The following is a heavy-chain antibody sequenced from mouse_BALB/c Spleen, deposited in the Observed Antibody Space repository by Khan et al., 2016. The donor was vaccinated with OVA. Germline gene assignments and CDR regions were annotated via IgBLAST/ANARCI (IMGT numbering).Heavy chain of an antibody. D-gene: IGHD1-1*01. V-gene: IGHV9-1*02. Sequence: QIQLVQSGPELKKPGETVKISCKASGYTFTNYGMNWVKQAPGKGLKWMGWINTYTGEPTYADDFKGRFVFTLETSASTAYLQISSLTNEDMTTYYCARIYCYWYANDWGQGTTVTVSS. J-gene: IGHJ1*01. CDR2: INTYTGEP. CDR1: GYTFTNYG. CDR3: ARIYCYWYAND.